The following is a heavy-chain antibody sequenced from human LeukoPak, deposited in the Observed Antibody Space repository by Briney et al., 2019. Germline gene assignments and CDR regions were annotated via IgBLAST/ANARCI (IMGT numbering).Heavy chain of an antibody. CDR2: IYYSGST. Sequence: SETLSLTCTVSGGSISSYYWSWIRQPPGKGLEWIGYIYYSGSTNYNPALKSRVTISVATSKNQFSLTLSSVTAAATAVYYCARDYYDSSGPWGDAFDIWGQGTIVTVSS. CDR3: ARDYYDSSGPWGDAFDI. V-gene: IGHV4-59*01. CDR1: GGSISSYY. D-gene: IGHD3-22*01. J-gene: IGHJ3*02.